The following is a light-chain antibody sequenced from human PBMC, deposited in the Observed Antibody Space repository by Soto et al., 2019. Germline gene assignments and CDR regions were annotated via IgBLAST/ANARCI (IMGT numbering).Light chain of an antibody. J-gene: IGLJ3*02. CDR2: AVS. CDR3: CSYTASAIWV. CDR1: NSDVGGYNF. V-gene: IGLV2-11*01. Sequence: QSVLTRPLSVSGSPGQSVTISCTGTNSDVGGYNFVSWYQQLPGKAPKLMISAVSQRPSGVPDRFSGSKSGNTASLTISGLQADDEADYFCCSYTASAIWVFGGSTKATVL.